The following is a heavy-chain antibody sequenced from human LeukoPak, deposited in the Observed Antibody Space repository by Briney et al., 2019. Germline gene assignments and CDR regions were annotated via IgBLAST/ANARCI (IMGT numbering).Heavy chain of an antibody. Sequence: GASVKVSCKASGGTFSSYTFSWVRQAPGQGLEWMGGIIPIFGTANYAQKFQGRVTITADESTSTAYMELSSLRSEDTPVYYCARGRIGLLWFGELERWGQGTLVTVSS. V-gene: IGHV1-69*13. J-gene: IGHJ4*01. CDR2: IIPIFGTA. D-gene: IGHD3-10*01. CDR1: GGTFSSYT. CDR3: ARGRIGLLWFGELER.